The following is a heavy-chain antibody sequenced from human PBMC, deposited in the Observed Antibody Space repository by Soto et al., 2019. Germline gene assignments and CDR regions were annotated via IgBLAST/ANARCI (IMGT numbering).Heavy chain of an antibody. V-gene: IGHV1-2*02. J-gene: IGHJ6*02. CDR3: ATSPGWLGEGSGGLDA. D-gene: IGHD3-10*01. CDR2: LNSNSGGT. Sequence: QLQLVQSGAEVKRPGAAVRCSCKASGNTLTGHFLHWVRQARGQGLAWMGWLNSNSGGTKIAQKFQGRLAMTRDTSITPAYMEVSRLLSDDPAVYYCATSPGWLGEGSGGLDAWGLGATVPVSS. CDR1: GNTLTGHF.